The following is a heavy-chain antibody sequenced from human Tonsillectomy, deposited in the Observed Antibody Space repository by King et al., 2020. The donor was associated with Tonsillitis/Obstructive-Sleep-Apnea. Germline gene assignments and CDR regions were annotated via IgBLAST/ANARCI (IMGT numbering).Heavy chain of an antibody. J-gene: IGHJ3*02. CDR1: GYSFTTDW. CDR2: IYPGDSDT. V-gene: IGHV5-51*01. D-gene: IGHD2-2*01. Sequence: VQLVESGAEVKKPGESLKISCKGSGYSFTTDWIGWVRQMPGKSLEWMGIIYPGDSDTRYSPSFQGQVTISADKSISTAYLQWSSLKASDTAIYYCAKRVAGYCSSTSCPDAFDIWGQGTMVTVSS. CDR3: AKRVAGYCSSTSCPDAFDI.